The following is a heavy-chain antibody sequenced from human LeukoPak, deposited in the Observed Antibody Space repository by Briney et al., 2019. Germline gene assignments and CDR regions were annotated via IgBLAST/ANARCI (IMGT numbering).Heavy chain of an antibody. V-gene: IGHV3-30*02. CDR2: IRYDGSNK. J-gene: IGHJ4*02. CDR3: AKDLGFCSSTSCGYYFDY. D-gene: IGHD2-2*01. Sequence: GGSLRLSCVASGFTFSSYGIHWVRQAPGKGLEWVAFIRYDGSNKYYADSVKGRFTISRDNSKNTLYLQMNSLRPEDTAVYYCAKDLGFCSSTSCGYYFDYWGQGTLVTVSS. CDR1: GFTFSSYG.